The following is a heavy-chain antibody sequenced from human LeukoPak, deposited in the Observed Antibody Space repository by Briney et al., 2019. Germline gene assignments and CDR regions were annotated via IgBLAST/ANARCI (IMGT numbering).Heavy chain of an antibody. CDR2: ISYDGSNK. CDR3: SCGWSDAFDI. J-gene: IGHJ3*02. Sequence: GGSLRLSCAASGFTFSSYAMHWVRQAPGKGLEWVAVISYDGSNKYYADSVKGRSTISRDNSKNTLYLQMDSLRAEDTAVYYCSCGWSDAFDIWGQGTMVTVSS. D-gene: IGHD6-19*01. CDR1: GFTFSSYA. V-gene: IGHV3-30-3*01.